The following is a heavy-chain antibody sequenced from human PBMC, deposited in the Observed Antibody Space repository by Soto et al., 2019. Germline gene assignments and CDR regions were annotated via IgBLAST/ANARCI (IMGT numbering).Heavy chain of an antibody. Sequence: SETLSLTCSVSGASITSYYWSWIRQSAGEGLQWIGRVYARGATNYNPSLKSRVTISGDTSKNQFSLKLTSVTAADTAVYYCARSSGDDFFYYGMDVWGHGTTVTVS. J-gene: IGHJ6*02. D-gene: IGHD4-17*01. V-gene: IGHV4-59*10. CDR1: GASITSYY. CDR3: ARSSGDDFFYYGMDV. CDR2: VYARGAT.